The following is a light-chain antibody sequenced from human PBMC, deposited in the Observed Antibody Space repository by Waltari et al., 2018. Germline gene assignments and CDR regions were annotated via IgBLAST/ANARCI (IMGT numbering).Light chain of an antibody. CDR3: ATWDDSLSGRV. CDR2: RNE. J-gene: IGLJ3*02. CDR1: TSNIGQNY. V-gene: IGLV1-47*01. Sequence: QSVLTQPPSASGTPGQTVSISCSGSTSNIGQNYVYWYQQFPGTAPRLLIYRNERRPAGVPDRFPGSKSGTSASLAISGLRSEDEADYYCATWDDSLSGRVFGGGTELTVL.